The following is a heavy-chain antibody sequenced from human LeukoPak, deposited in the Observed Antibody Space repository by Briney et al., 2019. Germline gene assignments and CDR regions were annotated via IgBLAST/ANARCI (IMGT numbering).Heavy chain of an antibody. CDR2: ISYDGSNK. D-gene: IGHD3-22*01. Sequence: GRSLRLSCAASGFTFSSYGMHWVRQAPGKGLEWVAVISYDGSNKYYADSVKGRFTISRDNSKSTLYLQMNSLRAEDTAVYYCAKDTAYGYYYDSSDYWGQGTLVTVSS. CDR3: AKDTAYGYYYDSSDY. V-gene: IGHV3-30*18. CDR1: GFTFSSYG. J-gene: IGHJ4*02.